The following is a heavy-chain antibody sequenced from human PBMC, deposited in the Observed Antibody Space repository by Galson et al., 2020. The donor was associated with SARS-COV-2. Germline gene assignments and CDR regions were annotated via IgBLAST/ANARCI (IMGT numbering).Heavy chain of an antibody. J-gene: IGHJ5*02. CDR2: IYPTGST. CDR1: GASITTGTYY. D-gene: IGHD3-3*01. CDR3: ARANELWSGYSPPNWLDP. Sequence: SETLSLTCTVSGASITTGTYYWTWIRQPAGKGLEWIGRIYPTGSTNYNSSLKSRVTISLDTSKNQFFLTMTSVTAADTAIYYCARANELWSGYSPPNWLDPWGQGTLVTGSS. V-gene: IGHV4-61*02.